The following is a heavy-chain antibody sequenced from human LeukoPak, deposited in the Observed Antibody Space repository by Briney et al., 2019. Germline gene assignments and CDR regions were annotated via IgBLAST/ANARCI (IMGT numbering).Heavy chain of an antibody. J-gene: IGHJ6*02. CDR2: IWYDGSNK. V-gene: IGHV3-33*01. CDR1: GFTFSSYG. Sequence: PGGSPRLSCAASGFTFSSYGMHWVRQAPGEGLEWVAVIWYDGSNKYYADSVKGRFTISRDNSKNTLYLQMNSLRAEDTAVYYCARESRGYYYGMDVWGQGTTVTVSS. CDR3: ARESRGYYYGMDV.